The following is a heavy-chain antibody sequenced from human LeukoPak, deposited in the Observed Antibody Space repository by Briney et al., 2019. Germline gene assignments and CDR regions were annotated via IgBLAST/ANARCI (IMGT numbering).Heavy chain of an antibody. Sequence: ASLRLSCAASGFSFSGYAMNWIRQPPGKGLEWIGSIYYSGSTYYNPSLKSRVTISVDTSKNQFSLKLSSVNAADTAVYYCARHVRGQVVPAAISYFDYWGQGTLVTVSS. CDR1: GFSFSGYA. CDR3: ARHVRGQVVPAAISYFDY. V-gene: IGHV4-39*01. D-gene: IGHD2-2*01. J-gene: IGHJ4*02. CDR2: IYYSGST.